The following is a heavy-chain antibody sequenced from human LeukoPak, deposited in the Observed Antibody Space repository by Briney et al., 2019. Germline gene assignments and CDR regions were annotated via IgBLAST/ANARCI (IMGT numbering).Heavy chain of an antibody. J-gene: IGHJ4*02. CDR1: GGSISSSSYY. D-gene: IGHD6-13*01. CDR2: IYYSGST. V-gene: IGHV4-39*01. Sequence: PSETLSLTCTVSGGSISSSSYYWGWIRQPPGKGLEWIGSIYYSGSTYYNPSLKSRVTISVDTSKNQFSLKLSSVTAADTAVYYCARQGAVAAAGTHFDYWGQGTLVPSPQ. CDR3: ARQGAVAAAGTHFDY.